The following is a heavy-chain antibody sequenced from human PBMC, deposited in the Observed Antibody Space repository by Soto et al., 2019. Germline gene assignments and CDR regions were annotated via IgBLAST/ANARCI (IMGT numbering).Heavy chain of an antibody. D-gene: IGHD6-13*01. J-gene: IGHJ6*02. V-gene: IGHV3-30*18. CDR1: GFSFSNYN. CDR3: AKARDTSTWSGDLYHGMDV. CDR2: ILFDASKE. Sequence: QVQLVESGGGVVQPGRSLRLSCAASGFSFSNYNFHWVRQAPGKGLEWVALILFDASKEFYADSVKGRFTISRDNSENTLYLEMNSLRAGDTAMYYCAKARDTSTWSGDLYHGMDVWGQGTAVTVSS.